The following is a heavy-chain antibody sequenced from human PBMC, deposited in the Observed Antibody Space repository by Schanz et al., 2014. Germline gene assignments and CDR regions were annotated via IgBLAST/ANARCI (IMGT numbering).Heavy chain of an antibody. D-gene: IGHD3-10*01. Sequence: QLQLVQSGAEVKKPGSSVKVSCKASGGTFSSFGINWVRQAPGQGLEWMGRIISILGIPNYAQKFQGRVTFTADKSTSTAYMELISLTSEDTAVYYCARDPQYYYGSGRGYWGQGTLVTVSS. CDR1: GGTFSSFG. V-gene: IGHV1-69*04. CDR2: IISILGIP. J-gene: IGHJ4*02. CDR3: ARDPQYYYGSGRGY.